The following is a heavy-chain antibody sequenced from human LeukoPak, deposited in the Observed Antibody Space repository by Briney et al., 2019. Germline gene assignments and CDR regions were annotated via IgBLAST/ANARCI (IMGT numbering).Heavy chain of an antibody. CDR3: VVSYLYAFDI. Sequence: GGSLRLSCAASGFTFSSYAMSWVRQAPGKGLEWVSGISSNGGSTYYADSVKGRFTISRDNYKNTLNLQMSSLRAEDTAVYYCVVSYLYAFDIWGQGTMVTVSS. CDR1: GFTFSSYA. D-gene: IGHD5-18*01. J-gene: IGHJ3*02. CDR2: ISSNGGST. V-gene: IGHV3-23*01.